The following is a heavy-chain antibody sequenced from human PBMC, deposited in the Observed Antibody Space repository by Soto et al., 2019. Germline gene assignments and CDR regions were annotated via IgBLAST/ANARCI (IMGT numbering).Heavy chain of an antibody. V-gene: IGHV4-59*01. Sequence: SETLSLPCTVSGGSISSYYWSWIRQPPGKGLEWIGYIYYSGSTNYNPSLKSRVTISVDTSKNQFSLKLSSVTAADTAVYYCASNSEVGRYGDYVDYYYYMDVWGKGTTVTVSS. D-gene: IGHD4-17*01. CDR1: GGSISSYY. CDR3: ASNSEVGRYGDYVDYYYYMDV. J-gene: IGHJ6*03. CDR2: IYYSGST.